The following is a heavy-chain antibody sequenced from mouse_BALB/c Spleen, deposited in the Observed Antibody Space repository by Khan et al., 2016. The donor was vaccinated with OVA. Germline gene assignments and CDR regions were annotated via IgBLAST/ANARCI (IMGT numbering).Heavy chain of an antibody. CDR2: INPSNGGT. J-gene: IGHJ3*01. Sequence: QVQLKQSGAELVKPGASVKLFCKASGYAFTNYQMYWVKQRPGQGLEWIGEINPSNGGTNFNEKFKSKATLTVDKSSSTAYMQRSSLTPEDCAVYCRTRGGYGGFAEWGQGTLVTVSA. D-gene: IGHD3-1*01. V-gene: IGHV1S81*02. CDR3: TRGGYGGFAE. CDR1: GYAFTNYQ.